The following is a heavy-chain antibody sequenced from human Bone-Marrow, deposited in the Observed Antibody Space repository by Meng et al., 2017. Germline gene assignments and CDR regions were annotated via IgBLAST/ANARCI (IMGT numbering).Heavy chain of an antibody. Sequence: QVQLQESGPGLVEPSQTLSLTCTVSGGSMSSGDYYWSWIRQPPGKGLEWIGYIHHSGSAYYNPSLKSRVSISVETSKNQFSLNLNSMTAADTAVYYCASFDHIPRRNYFDYWGQGTLVTVSS. CDR1: GGSMSSGDYY. D-gene: IGHD2-21*01. CDR3: ASFDHIPRRNYFDY. V-gene: IGHV4-30-4*01. J-gene: IGHJ4*02. CDR2: IHHSGSA.